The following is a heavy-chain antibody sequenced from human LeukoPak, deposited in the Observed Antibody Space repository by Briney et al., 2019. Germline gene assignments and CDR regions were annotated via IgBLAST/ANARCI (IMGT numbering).Heavy chain of an antibody. D-gene: IGHD2-2*01. CDR3: ARVPYCSSTSCYEGSGAFDI. V-gene: IGHV4-59*01. CDR2: IYYSGST. J-gene: IGHJ3*02. CDR1: GGSISSYY. Sequence: SETLSLTCTVSGGSISSYYWSWIRQPPGKGLEWTGYIYYSGSTNYNPSLKSRVTISVDTSKNQFSLKLSSVTAADTAVYYCARVPYCSSTSCYEGSGAFDIWGQGTMVTVSS.